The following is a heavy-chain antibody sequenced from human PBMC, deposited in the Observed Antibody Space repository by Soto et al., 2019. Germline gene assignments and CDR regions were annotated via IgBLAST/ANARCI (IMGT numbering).Heavy chain of an antibody. D-gene: IGHD3-22*01. CDR2: IGSSSSYI. V-gene: IGHV3-21*01. CDR3: ASSYYYDSSGYSYFDY. Sequence: GGSLRLSCAASGFTFSSYSMNWVRQAPGKGLEWVSSIGSSSSYIYYADSVKGRFTISRDNAKNSLYLQMNSLRAEDTAVYYCASSYYYDSSGYSYFDYWGQGTLVTVSS. CDR1: GFTFSSYS. J-gene: IGHJ4*02.